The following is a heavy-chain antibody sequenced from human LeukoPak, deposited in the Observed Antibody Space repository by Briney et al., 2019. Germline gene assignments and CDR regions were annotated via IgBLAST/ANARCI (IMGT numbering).Heavy chain of an antibody. CDR2: ISSSSPTM. D-gene: IGHD3-10*01. CDR3: AREYTSGSYYIDY. Sequence: GGSLRLSCEASGFTFSAYYMSWIRQAPGKGLEWVSYISSSSPTMYYADSVKGRFSISRDNAKNSLYLQMNSLRAEDTAMYYCAREYTSGSYYIDYWGQGTLVTVSS. V-gene: IGHV3-11*01. J-gene: IGHJ4*02. CDR1: GFTFSAYY.